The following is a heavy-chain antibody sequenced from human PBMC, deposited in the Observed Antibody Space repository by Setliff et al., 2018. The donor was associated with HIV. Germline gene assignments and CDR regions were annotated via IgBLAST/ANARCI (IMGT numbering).Heavy chain of an antibody. J-gene: IGHJ5*02. CDR3: AREREAWSAYDS. Sequence: PSETLSLTCTVSGASVTTVLYYWNWLRQPAGKGLEWIGHIYTSGHSRYTNYNSSLKSPVAISLDTSSNQFSLKLSSVTAADTAVYHYAREREAWSAYDSWGQGTLVTVSS. CDR1: GASVTTVLYY. D-gene: IGHD3-3*01. CDR2: IYTSGHSRYT. V-gene: IGHV4-61*09.